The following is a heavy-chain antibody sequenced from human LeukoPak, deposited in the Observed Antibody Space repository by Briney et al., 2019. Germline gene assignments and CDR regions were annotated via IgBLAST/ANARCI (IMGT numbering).Heavy chain of an antibody. CDR2: IFYAGRA. J-gene: IGHJ4*02. CDR3: ARLVDGIYTRLDS. D-gene: IGHD1-26*01. CDR1: RGSISPDH. Sequence: PSETLSLTCTVSRGSISPDHCAWIRHPPGKGLEWIGYIFYAGRARYNPSLESRSTLTVDMSKNQVSLKLTSVTAADTAIYYCARLVDGIYTRLDSWGQGTLVTVSS. V-gene: IGHV4-59*08.